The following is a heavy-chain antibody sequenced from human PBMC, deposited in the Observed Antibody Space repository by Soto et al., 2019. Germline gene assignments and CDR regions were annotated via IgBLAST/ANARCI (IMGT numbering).Heavy chain of an antibody. CDR2: IYYSGTT. CDR3: ASGQCFGSRCSGLAL. V-gene: IGHV4-31*03. J-gene: IGHJ2*01. Sequence: QVQLQESGPGLVNPSQTLSLTCTSSGRSIDSDGCYCSWVRQRPGESLEWLGYIYYSGTTYNTPSRKSRVSISLDMSKNQFSLKLSSGTAAAPAIFYGASGQCFGSRCSGLALWGSGTLFTVSS. CDR1: GRSIDSDGCY. D-gene: IGHD1-26*01.